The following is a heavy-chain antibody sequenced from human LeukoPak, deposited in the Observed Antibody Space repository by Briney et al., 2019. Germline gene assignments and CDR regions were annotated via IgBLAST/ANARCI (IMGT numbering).Heavy chain of an antibody. CDR3: ARVEVGYSYGFDYYGMDV. CDR1: GFTFSSYW. J-gene: IGHJ6*02. CDR2: INSDGSST. V-gene: IGHV3-74*01. Sequence: GGSLRLSCASSGFTFSSYWMHWVRQSPGKGLAWVSRINSDGSSTSYADSVKGRFTISRDNAKNTLYLQMNSLRAEDTAVYYCARVEVGYSYGFDYYGMDVWGQGTTVTVSS. D-gene: IGHD5-18*01.